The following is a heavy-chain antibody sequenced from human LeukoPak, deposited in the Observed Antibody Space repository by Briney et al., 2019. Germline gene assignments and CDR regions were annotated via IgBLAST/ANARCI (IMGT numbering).Heavy chain of an antibody. V-gene: IGHV4-4*07. CDR3: ARDAAGYSRPYYFDY. Sequence: MTSETLSLTCTVSGGSISSYYWSWIRQPAGKGLEWIGRIYTSGSTNYKPSLRSRVTLSVDTSNNQFSLKLSSVTAADTAVYYCARDAAGYSRPYYFDYWGQGTLVTVSS. D-gene: IGHD3-16*01. CDR1: GGSISSYY. CDR2: IYTSGST. J-gene: IGHJ4*02.